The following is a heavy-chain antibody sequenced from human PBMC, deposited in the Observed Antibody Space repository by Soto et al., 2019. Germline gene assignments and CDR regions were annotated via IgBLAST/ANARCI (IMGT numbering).Heavy chain of an antibody. CDR2: ISAYNGNT. J-gene: IGHJ5*02. Sequence: ASVKVSCKASGYTFTSYGISWVRQAPGQGLEWMGWISAYNGNTNYAQKLQGRVTMTTDTSKSTAYMELRSLRSDDTAVYYCAREDLSGYSGYEAPPRARNWLDPWGQGTLVAVSS. CDR1: GYTFTSYG. V-gene: IGHV1-18*01. D-gene: IGHD5-12*01. CDR3: AREDLSGYSGYEAPPRARNWLDP.